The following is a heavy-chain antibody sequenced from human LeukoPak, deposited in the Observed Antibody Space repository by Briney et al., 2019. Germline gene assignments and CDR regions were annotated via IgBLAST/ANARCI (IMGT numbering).Heavy chain of an antibody. V-gene: IGHV1-2*02. CDR1: GYTFTGYY. Sequence: GASVKVSCKASGYTFTGYYMHWVRQAPGQGLEWMGWINPNSGGTNYAQKFQGRVTMTRDTSINTAYMELDRLTSDDTAIYYCARSYCGGDCYWTIDYWGQGTLVTVSS. D-gene: IGHD2-21*02. CDR2: INPNSGGT. CDR3: ARSYCGGDCYWTIDY. J-gene: IGHJ4*02.